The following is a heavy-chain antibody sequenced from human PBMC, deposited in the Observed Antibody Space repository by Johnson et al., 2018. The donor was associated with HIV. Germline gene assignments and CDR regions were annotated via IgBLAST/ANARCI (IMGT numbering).Heavy chain of an antibody. J-gene: IGHJ3*02. CDR2: IWYDGSNK. CDR1: GFIFSSYG. CDR3: ARGAGYFDWLSADEGFAFDI. D-gene: IGHD3-9*01. Sequence: QVQLAESGGGVVQPGRSLRLSCAASGFIFSSYGMHWVRQAPGKGLEWVAVIWYDGSNKYYADSVKGRFTISRDHSKNTLYLQMGSLRTEDMAVYYCARGAGYFDWLSADEGFAFDIWGQGTMVTVSS. V-gene: IGHV3-33*01.